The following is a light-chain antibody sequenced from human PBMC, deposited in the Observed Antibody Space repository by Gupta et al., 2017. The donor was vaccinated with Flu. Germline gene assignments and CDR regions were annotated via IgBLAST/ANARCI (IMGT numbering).Light chain of an antibody. CDR3: QQSNSTPLT. Sequence: EIQVTQSPSSLSASVGDRVPIACRASQSISSYLNWYQQKPGKDPKLLIYAASSLHSGVPSRCSGSGSGTDITRIISRVQPEDLATYYWQQSNSTPLTFGRGTKVEIK. CDR2: AAS. V-gene: IGKV1-39*01. J-gene: IGKJ4*01. CDR1: QSISSY.